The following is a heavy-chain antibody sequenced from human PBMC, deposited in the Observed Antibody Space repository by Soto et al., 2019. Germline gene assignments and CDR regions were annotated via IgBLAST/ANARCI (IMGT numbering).Heavy chain of an antibody. CDR2: ISYDGSNK. Sequence: PGGSLRLSGAASGFTFSSYGMHWVRQAPGKGLEWVAVISYDGSNKYYADSVKGRFTISRANSKNTLYLQMNSLRAEDTAVYYCAKQIPEYYYGSGRFDYWGQGTLVTVSS. CDR3: AKQIPEYYYGSGRFDY. CDR1: GFTFSSYG. D-gene: IGHD3-10*01. J-gene: IGHJ4*02. V-gene: IGHV3-30*18.